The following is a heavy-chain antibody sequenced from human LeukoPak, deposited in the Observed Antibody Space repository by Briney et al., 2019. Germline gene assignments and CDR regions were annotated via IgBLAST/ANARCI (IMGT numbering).Heavy chain of an antibody. J-gene: IGHJ6*03. CDR1: GGSSSNYY. Sequence: SETLSLTCTVSGGSSSNYYWTWIRQPPGKGLEWIGYIHTSGSTNYNPSLKSRVTISVDTSKNQFSLKLSSVTAADTAVYYCARAPPPNYYYYYMDVWGKGTTVTVSS. V-gene: IGHV4-4*09. CDR2: IHTSGST. CDR3: ARAPPPNYYYYYMDV.